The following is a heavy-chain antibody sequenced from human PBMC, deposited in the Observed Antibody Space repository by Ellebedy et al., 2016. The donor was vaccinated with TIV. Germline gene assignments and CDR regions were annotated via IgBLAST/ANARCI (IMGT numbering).Heavy chain of an antibody. CDR1: GFTFNSYV. CDR2: IGGNDDKA. Sequence: GESLKISCAASGFTFNSYVMSWVRQTPGKGLEWVSSIGGNDDKAFYAESVRGRFIISRDKTKKTLFLDMNRLRAEDTAFYYCAKERRYTTNWYDPEHFQHWGQGTLVTVSS. D-gene: IGHD6-13*01. V-gene: IGHV3-23*01. J-gene: IGHJ1*01. CDR3: AKERRYTTNWYDPEHFQH.